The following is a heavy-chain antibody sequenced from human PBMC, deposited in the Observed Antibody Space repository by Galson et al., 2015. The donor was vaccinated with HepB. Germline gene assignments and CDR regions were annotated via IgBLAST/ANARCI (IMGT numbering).Heavy chain of an antibody. CDR3: ARDSGSYDVLTGYSSYFDL. CDR2: IYPGDSDT. D-gene: IGHD3-9*01. CDR1: GYSFTSYW. Sequence: QSGAEVKKPGESLKISCTGSGYSFTSYWIGWVRQMPGKGLEWMGIIYPGDSDTRYSPSFQGQVTISADKSISTVYLQWSSLRVEDTAVYYCARDSGSYDVLTGYSSYFDLWGPGTLVTVSS. J-gene: IGHJ4*02. V-gene: IGHV5-51*01.